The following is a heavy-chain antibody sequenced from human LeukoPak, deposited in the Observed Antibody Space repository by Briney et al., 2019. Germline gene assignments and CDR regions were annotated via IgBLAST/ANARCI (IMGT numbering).Heavy chain of an antibody. J-gene: IGHJ6*02. V-gene: IGHV3-23*01. CDR3: AKDIAAAGTGYYGMDV. D-gene: IGHD6-13*01. CDR2: INGGGYGT. CDR1: GFTFHIYA. Sequence: GGSLRLSCAASGFTFHIYAMNWVRQAPGKGLEWVSAINGGGYGTYYADSVRGRFTVYRDNSKNTLYLQMNSLRAEDTAVYYCAKDIAAAGTGYYGMDVWGQGTTVTVSS.